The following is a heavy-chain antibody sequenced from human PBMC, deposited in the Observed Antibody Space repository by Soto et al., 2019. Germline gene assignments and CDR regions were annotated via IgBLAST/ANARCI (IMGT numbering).Heavy chain of an antibody. Sequence: GGSLRLSCAASGFTFTSYWMHWVRQAPGKGLVWVSRINSDGISTSYADSVRGRFTISRDNAKNTLYLQMNSLRAEDTAVYSCARDRPLSIAGPNYYYGMDVWGQGTTVTVSS. CDR1: GFTFTSYW. CDR3: ARDRPLSIAGPNYYYGMDV. J-gene: IGHJ6*02. D-gene: IGHD6-6*01. V-gene: IGHV3-74*01. CDR2: INSDGIST.